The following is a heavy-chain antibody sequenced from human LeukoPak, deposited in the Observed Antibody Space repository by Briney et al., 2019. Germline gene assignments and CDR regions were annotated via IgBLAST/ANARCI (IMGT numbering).Heavy chain of an antibody. Sequence: SETLSLTCTVSGGSISSGGYYWSWIREPPGKGLEWIGYIYHSGSTYYNPSLKSRVTISVDRSKNQFSLKLSSVTAADTAVYYCARGGMVPLWGQGTLVTVSS. CDR1: GGSISSGGYY. CDR2: IYHSGST. D-gene: IGHD3-10*01. V-gene: IGHV4-30-2*01. CDR3: ARGGMVPL. J-gene: IGHJ4*02.